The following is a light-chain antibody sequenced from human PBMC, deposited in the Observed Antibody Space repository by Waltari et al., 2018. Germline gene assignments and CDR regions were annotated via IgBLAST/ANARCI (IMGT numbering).Light chain of an antibody. Sequence: EFVLTQSPGTLSLSPGERATLSCRASQSVSSSYLAWYQQKPGQAPRLLIYDASSRATGIPDRFRGSGSGTDFTLTITRLEPEDFAVYYCQRYGASPLTFGGVTKVEIK. CDR2: DAS. V-gene: IGKV3-20*01. J-gene: IGKJ4*01. CDR1: QSVSSSY. CDR3: QRYGASPLT.